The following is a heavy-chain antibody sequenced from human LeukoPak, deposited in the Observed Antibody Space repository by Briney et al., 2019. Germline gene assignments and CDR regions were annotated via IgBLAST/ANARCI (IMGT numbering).Heavy chain of an antibody. CDR2: IYPGDSDT. CDR1: GYSFTSYW. CDR3: ARPKYYYDSSGGLGAFDI. V-gene: IGHV5-51*01. Sequence: GESLKIPCKGSGYSFTSYWIGWVRQMPGKGLEWMGIIYPGDSDTRYSPSFQGQVTISADKSISTAYLQWSSLKASDTAMYYCARPKYYYDSSGGLGAFDIWGQGTMVTVSS. J-gene: IGHJ3*02. D-gene: IGHD3-22*01.